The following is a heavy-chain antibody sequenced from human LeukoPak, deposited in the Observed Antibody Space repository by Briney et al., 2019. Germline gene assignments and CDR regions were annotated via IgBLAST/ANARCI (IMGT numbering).Heavy chain of an antibody. CDR2: INHSGST. CDR3: ARDGEEQSFDY. CDR1: GGSFSGYY. D-gene: IGHD3-10*01. Sequence: SETLSLTCAVYGGSFSGYYWSWIRQPPGKGLKWTGEINHSGSTNYNPSLKSRVTISVDTSKNQFSLKLSSVTAADTAVYYCARDGEEQSFDYWGQGTLVTVSS. V-gene: IGHV4-34*01. J-gene: IGHJ4*02.